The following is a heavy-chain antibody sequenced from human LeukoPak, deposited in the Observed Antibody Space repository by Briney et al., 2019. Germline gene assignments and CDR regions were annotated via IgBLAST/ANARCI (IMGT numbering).Heavy chain of an antibody. CDR3: AKVPIYYDSSGYYYYYYMDV. CDR1: GFTFSTYG. V-gene: IGHV3-23*01. D-gene: IGHD3-22*01. J-gene: IGHJ6*03. CDR2: ISGSGDST. Sequence: GGTLRLSCAASGFTFSTYGMSWFRQAPGKGLEWVSTISGSGDSTYSADSVKGRFTISRNNSKNTLYLQMNSLRAEDTAVYYCAKVPIYYDSSGYYYYYYMDVWGKGTTVTISS.